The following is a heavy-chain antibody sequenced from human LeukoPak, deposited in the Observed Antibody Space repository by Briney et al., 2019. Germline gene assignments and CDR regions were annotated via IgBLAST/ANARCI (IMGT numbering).Heavy chain of an antibody. J-gene: IGHJ1*01. V-gene: IGHV1-46*01. Sequence: APVKVSCKASGYTFTSYYMHWVRQAPGQGLEWMGIINPSGGSTSYAQKFQGRVTMTRDTSTSTVYMELSSLRSEDTAVYYCARGPAYNYYDSSATYYGSEYFQHWGQGTLVTVSS. D-gene: IGHD3-22*01. CDR3: ARGPAYNYYDSSATYYGSEYFQH. CDR1: GYTFTSYY. CDR2: INPSGGST.